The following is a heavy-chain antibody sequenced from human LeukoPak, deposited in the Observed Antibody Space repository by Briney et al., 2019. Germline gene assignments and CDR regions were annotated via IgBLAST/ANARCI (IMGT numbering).Heavy chain of an antibody. J-gene: IGHJ6*03. V-gene: IGHV4-4*07. CDR3: ASLYSSSWYLRGYYYYYMDV. D-gene: IGHD6-13*01. CDR1: GGSISSYY. Sequence: SETLSLTCTVSGGSISSYYWSWIRQPAGKGLEWIGRIYTSGSTNYNPSLKSRVTMSVDTSKNQFSLKLNSVTAADTAVYYCASLYSSSWYLRGYYYYYMDVWGKGTTVTVSS. CDR2: IYTSGST.